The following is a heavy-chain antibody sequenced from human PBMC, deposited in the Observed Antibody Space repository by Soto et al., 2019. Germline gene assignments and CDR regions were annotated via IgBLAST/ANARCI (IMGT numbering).Heavy chain of an antibody. V-gene: IGHV1-3*01. Sequence: QVQLVQSGAEVKKPGASVKVSCKASGYTFTSYGMNWVRQAPGQRLEWMGWINADNGNTKYSQKFQGRVTMTTDTPTSRACMELRRLRSADTAVYDCARDGPPVDYWGQGTLVTVSS. CDR3: ARDGPPVDY. CDR1: GYTFTSYG. J-gene: IGHJ4*02. CDR2: INADNGNT.